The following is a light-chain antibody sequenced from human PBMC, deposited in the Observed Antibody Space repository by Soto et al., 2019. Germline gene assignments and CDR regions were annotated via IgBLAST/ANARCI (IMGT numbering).Light chain of an antibody. CDR3: SSYTSSGTL. CDR2: AVT. J-gene: IGLJ1*01. V-gene: IGLV2-14*01. CDR1: SSDVGGYNY. Sequence: QSVRTQPASVAGSPVQAAAISCTVTSSDVGGYNYVCLYQQHPSKAPKFMIYAVTDRHSWVFSRFSGSKSGNTVSLTNSGLQAEAEADYYCSSYTSSGTLFGTGTKVTVL.